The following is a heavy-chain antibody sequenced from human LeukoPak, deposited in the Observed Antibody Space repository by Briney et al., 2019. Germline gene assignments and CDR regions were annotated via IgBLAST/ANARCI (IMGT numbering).Heavy chain of an antibody. CDR1: GFSFSSYS. CDR2: ISISGSYI. J-gene: IGHJ6*02. V-gene: IGHV3-21*05. D-gene: IGHD5-24*01. CDR3: ARCGTPNNYHYYGLDV. Sequence: GGSLRLSCAASGFSFSSYSMSWVRQAPGKGLEWISYISISGSYINHTDSVKGRFTISRDNAKNSLYLQMTSLRAEDTAVYYCARCGTPNNYHYYGLDVWGQGTTVTVSS.